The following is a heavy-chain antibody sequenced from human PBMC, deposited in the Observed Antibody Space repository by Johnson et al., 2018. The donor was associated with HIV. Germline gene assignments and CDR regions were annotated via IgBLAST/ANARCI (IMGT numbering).Heavy chain of an antibody. CDR1: GFTFSSYA. Sequence: QVQLVESWGGLVQPGGSLRLSCAASGFTFSSYAMHWVRQAPGKGLEWVAVISYDGSNKYYADSVKGRFTISRDNSRKTLYLQMNSLRAEDTALYYCAKDRGSPGIPAAFDIWGQGTMVTVSS. CDR2: ISYDGSNK. D-gene: IGHD1-26*01. V-gene: IGHV3-30-3*01. CDR3: AKDRGSPGIPAAFDI. J-gene: IGHJ3*02.